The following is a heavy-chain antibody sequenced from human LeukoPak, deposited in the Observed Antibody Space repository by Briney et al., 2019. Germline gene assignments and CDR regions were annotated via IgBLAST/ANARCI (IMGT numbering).Heavy chain of an antibody. Sequence: GGSLRLSCAASGFTFSSYAMSWVRQAPGKGLEWVSAISGSGGSTYYADSVKGRFTISRDNSKNTLYLQMNSLRAEDTAVYYCARDMSEDDYGGNSSYYWGQGTLVTVSS. D-gene: IGHD4-23*01. J-gene: IGHJ4*02. V-gene: IGHV3-23*01. CDR2: ISGSGGST. CDR1: GFTFSSYA. CDR3: ARDMSEDDYGGNSSYY.